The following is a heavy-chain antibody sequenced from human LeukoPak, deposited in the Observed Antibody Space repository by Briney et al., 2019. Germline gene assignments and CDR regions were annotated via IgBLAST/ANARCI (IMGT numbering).Heavy chain of an antibody. D-gene: IGHD3-22*01. V-gene: IGHV3-30*04. J-gene: IGHJ4*02. CDR2: ISYDGSNK. Sequence: GRSLRLSCAASGFTFSSYAMHWVRQAPGKGLEWVAVISYDGSNKYYADSVKGRFTISRDNSKNTLYLQMNSLRAEDTAVYYCAREQDREAAATIVGDYWGQGTLVTVSS. CDR1: GFTFSSYA. CDR3: AREQDREAAATIVGDY.